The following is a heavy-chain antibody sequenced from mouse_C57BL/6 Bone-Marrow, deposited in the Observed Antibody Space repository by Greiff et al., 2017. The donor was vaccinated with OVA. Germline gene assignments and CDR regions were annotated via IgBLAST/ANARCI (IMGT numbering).Heavy chain of an antibody. Sequence: VQLQQSGPELVKPGASVKISCKASGYAFSSSWMNWVKQRPGKGLEWIGRIYPGDGDTNYNRTFKGKATLTEDKSSSTAYMQLSSLTSEDSAVYFCARPYYYVSGPYYYDMDYWGQGTSVTVSS. J-gene: IGHJ4*01. V-gene: IGHV1-82*01. CDR1: GYAFSSSW. CDR3: ARPYYYVSGPYYYDMDY. CDR2: IYPGDGDT. D-gene: IGHD1-1*01.